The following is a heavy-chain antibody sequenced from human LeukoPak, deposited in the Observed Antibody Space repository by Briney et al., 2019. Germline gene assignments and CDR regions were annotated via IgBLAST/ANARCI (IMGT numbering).Heavy chain of an antibody. D-gene: IGHD3-9*01. CDR1: GGSISSGSYY. J-gene: IGHJ5*02. CDR2: IYTSGST. V-gene: IGHV4-61*02. Sequence: KPSETLSLTCTVSGGSISSGSYYWSWIRQPAGKGLEWIGRIYTSGSTNYNPSLKSRVTISVDTSKNQFSLKLSSVTAADTAVYYCARDTGDDILTGYFWFDPWGQGTLVTVSS. CDR3: ARDTGDDILTGYFWFDP.